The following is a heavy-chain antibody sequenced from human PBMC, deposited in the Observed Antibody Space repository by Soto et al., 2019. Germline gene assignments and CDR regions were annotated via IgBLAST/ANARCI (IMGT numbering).Heavy chain of an antibody. J-gene: IGHJ4*02. CDR1: GGSFSGYY. V-gene: IGHV4-34*01. CDR2: INHSGST. CDR3: ATGRVLRFLERSDIAYYFDY. D-gene: IGHD3-3*01. Sequence: SETLSLTCAVYGGSFSGYYWSWIRQPPGKGLEWIGEINHSGSTNYNPSLKSRVTISVDTSKNQLSLKLSSVTAADTAVYYCATGRVLRFLERSDIAYYFDYWGQGTLVTVSS.